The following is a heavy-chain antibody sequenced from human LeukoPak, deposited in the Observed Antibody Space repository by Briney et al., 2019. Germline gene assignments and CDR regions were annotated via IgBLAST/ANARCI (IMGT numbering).Heavy chain of an antibody. Sequence: GGSRRLSCAASGFTFSDYYMNWVRQTPEKGLEWVAVISYDGSNKYYADSVKGRFTISRDNSKNTLYLQMNSLRAEDTAVYYCARAPPRVVPAAKGDYWGQGTLVTVSS. CDR1: GFTFSDYY. CDR3: ARAPPRVVPAAKGDY. CDR2: ISYDGSNK. V-gene: IGHV3-30-3*01. J-gene: IGHJ4*02. D-gene: IGHD2-2*01.